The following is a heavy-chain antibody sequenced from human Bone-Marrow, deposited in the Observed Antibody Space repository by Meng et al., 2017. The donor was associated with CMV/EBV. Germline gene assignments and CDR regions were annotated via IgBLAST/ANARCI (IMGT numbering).Heavy chain of an antibody. CDR3: ALTTDNWFDP. CDR2: INPNSGGT. J-gene: IGHJ5*02. D-gene: IGHD4-11*01. Sequence: ASVKVSCKASGYTFTGYYMHWVRQAPGQGLEWMGWINPNSGGTNYPQKFQGRVTMTRDTSISTAYMELSRLRSDDTAVYYCALTTDNWFDPWGHGTLVTVS. V-gene: IGHV1-2*02. CDR1: GYTFTGYY.